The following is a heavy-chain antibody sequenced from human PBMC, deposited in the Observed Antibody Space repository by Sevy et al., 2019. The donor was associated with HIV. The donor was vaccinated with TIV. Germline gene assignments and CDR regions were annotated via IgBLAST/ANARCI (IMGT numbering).Heavy chain of an antibody. Sequence: GGSLRLSCEVSGFTFSDFWMTWVRQSPGKGLEWVAYMNQHGTHINLLDSVRGRFTISRDNAKNSLYLQMDSLRGEDTAIYYCARDPDWGALDRWGQGTLVTVSS. CDR3: ARDPDWGALDR. CDR1: GFTFSDFW. D-gene: IGHD7-27*01. J-gene: IGHJ5*02. CDR2: MNQHGTHI. V-gene: IGHV3-7*01.